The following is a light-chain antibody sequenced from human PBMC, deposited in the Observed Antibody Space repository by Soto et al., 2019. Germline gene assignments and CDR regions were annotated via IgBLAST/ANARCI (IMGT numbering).Light chain of an antibody. Sequence: DLQMTQSPSSLSASVGDRVTITCRASQSVSTYFNWYQQKPGKAPNLLIYAASNLQSGVPSRFSGTGSVTDFTLTISSLQPEDSATYYCQQSYGIPRTFGQGTKVEIK. CDR1: QSVSTY. V-gene: IGKV1-39*01. CDR2: AAS. CDR3: QQSYGIPRT. J-gene: IGKJ1*01.